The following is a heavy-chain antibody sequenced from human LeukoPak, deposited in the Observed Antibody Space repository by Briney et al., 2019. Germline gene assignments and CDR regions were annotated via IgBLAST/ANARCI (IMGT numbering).Heavy chain of an antibody. CDR2: ISSSGNI. V-gene: IGHV3-21*05. Sequence: GGSLSLSCAAWGVTHRRWRVNGARQARGEGLEEISYISSSGNIYYADSVKGRFTISRDNAKNSLYLQMNSLRAEDTAVYYCAREDPTVDEYFDLWGRGTLVTVSS. CDR3: AREDPTVDEYFDL. J-gene: IGHJ2*01. CDR1: GVTHRRWR. D-gene: IGHD4-23*01.